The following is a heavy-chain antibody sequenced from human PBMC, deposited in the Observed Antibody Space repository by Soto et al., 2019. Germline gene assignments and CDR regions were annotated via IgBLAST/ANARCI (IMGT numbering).Heavy chain of an antibody. Sequence: QVQLQESGPGLVKPSGTLSLTCAVSGGSISSSDWWSWVRQPPGKGMEWIGEVYDSGSTNYNPALKSRGTITVDKSKNQFSLKLRSVTAADTAVDYCARGIGYYSAEYFQHWGQGTLVTVSS. CDR3: ARGIGYYSAEYFQH. J-gene: IGHJ1*01. V-gene: IGHV4-4*02. CDR2: VYDSGST. D-gene: IGHD3-22*01. CDR1: GGSISSSDW.